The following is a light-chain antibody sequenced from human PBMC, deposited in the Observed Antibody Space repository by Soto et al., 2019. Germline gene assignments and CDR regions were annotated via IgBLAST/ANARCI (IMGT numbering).Light chain of an antibody. J-gene: IGLJ1*01. CDR3: CSYAGSYTYV. CDR1: SNDVGSYNY. CDR2: DVS. Sequence: QSVLTQPRSVSGSPGQSVTISCTVTSNDVGSYNYVSWYQQHPGKAPKLMIYDVSKRPSGVPDRFSGSKSGSTASLTISGLQAEDEADYYCCSYAGSYTYVFGTGTKVTVL. V-gene: IGLV2-11*01.